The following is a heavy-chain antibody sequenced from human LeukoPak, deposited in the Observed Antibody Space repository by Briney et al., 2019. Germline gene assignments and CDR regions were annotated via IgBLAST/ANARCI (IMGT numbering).Heavy chain of an antibody. Sequence: GSLRLSCAASGFTFSSYGMNWVRQAPGKGLEWVSSISSSSSYIYYADSVKGRFTISRDNAKNSLYLQMNSLRAEDTAVYYCASYDILTGLNYWGQGTLVTVSS. CDR2: ISSSSSYI. V-gene: IGHV3-21*01. CDR1: GFTFSSYG. CDR3: ASYDILTGLNY. D-gene: IGHD3-9*01. J-gene: IGHJ4*02.